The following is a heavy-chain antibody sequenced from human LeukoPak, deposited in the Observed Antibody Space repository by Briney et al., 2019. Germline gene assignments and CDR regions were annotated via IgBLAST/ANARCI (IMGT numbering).Heavy chain of an antibody. V-gene: IGHV3-21*01. Sequence: GGSLRLSCAASGFTFSSYAMSWVRQAPGKGLEWVSSISTGSSYIYYADSVKGRFTVSRNNAKNSLYLQMDSLRAEDTAVYYCARVFSGTYLNYHHFDYWGQGTLVTVSS. CDR2: ISTGSSYI. J-gene: IGHJ4*02. CDR3: ARVFSGTYLNYHHFDY. CDR1: GFTFSSYA. D-gene: IGHD1-26*01.